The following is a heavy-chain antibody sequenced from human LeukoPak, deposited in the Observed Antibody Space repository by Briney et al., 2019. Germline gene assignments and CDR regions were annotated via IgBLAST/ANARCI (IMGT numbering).Heavy chain of an antibody. CDR3: ASRNPNCSSTSCHFDY. J-gene: IGHJ4*02. V-gene: IGHV4-34*01. CDR1: GGSFSGYY. D-gene: IGHD2-2*01. Sequence: SETLSLTCAVYGGSFSGYYWSWIRQLPGKGLEWIGEINHSGSTNYNPSLKSRVTISVDTSKNQFSLKLSSVTAADTAVYYCASRNPNCSSTSCHFDYWGQGTLVTVSS. CDR2: INHSGST.